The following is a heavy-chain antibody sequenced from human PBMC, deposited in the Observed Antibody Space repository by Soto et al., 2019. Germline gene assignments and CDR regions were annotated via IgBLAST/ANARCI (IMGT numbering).Heavy chain of an antibody. CDR3: GRDGGYSSGHPLDY. CDR1: GFTFSSYG. V-gene: IGHV3-30*19. CDR2: ISYDGSNK. Sequence: PVGSLRLSCAASGFTFSSYGMHWVRQAPGKGLEWVAVISYDGSNKNYADSVTGRITLSRDNSKNTLYLQMNSVRVEDTAVSYSGRDGGYSSGHPLDYWRQRTLRTVSP. D-gene: IGHD6-19*01. J-gene: IGHJ4*02.